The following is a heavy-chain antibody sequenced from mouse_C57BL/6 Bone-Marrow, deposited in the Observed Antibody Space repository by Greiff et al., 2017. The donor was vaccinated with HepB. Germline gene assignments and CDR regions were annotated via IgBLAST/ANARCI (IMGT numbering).Heavy chain of an antibody. Sequence: EVQLQESGGGLVQPGGSLKLSCAASGFTFSDYGMAWVRQAPRKGPEWVAFISNLAYSIYYADTVTGRFTISRENAKNTLYLEMSSLRSEDTAMYYCARLYYYGYYFDYWGQHTTLTVSS. CDR3: ARLYYYGYYFDY. CDR2: ISNLAYSI. D-gene: IGHD1-1*01. CDR1: GFTFSDYG. J-gene: IGHJ2*01. V-gene: IGHV5-15*01.